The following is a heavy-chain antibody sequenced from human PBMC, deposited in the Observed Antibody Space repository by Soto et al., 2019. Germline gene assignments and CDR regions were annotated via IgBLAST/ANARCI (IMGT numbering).Heavy chain of an antibody. CDR3: ARRNYDLWSGYPPFGY. CDR2: IYYSGST. Sequence: QLQLQESGPGLVKPSETLSLTCTVSGGSISSSSYYWGWIRQPPGKGLEWSGSIYYSGSTYYNPSLKSRVTISVDTSKNQFPLKMSPVTAADTAVYYCARRNYDLWSGYPPFGYWGQGTLLTVSS. CDR1: GGSISSSSYY. D-gene: IGHD3-3*01. V-gene: IGHV4-39*01. J-gene: IGHJ4*02.